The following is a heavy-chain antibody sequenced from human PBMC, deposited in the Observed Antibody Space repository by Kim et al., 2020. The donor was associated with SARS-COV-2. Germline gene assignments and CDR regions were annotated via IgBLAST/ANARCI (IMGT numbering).Heavy chain of an antibody. J-gene: IGHJ4*02. CDR3: ARGYSSSWYPVDY. D-gene: IGHD6-13*01. Sequence: ASVKVSCKASGYTFTSYAMHWVRQAPGQRLEWMGWINAGNGNTKYSQKFQGRVTITRDTSASTAYMELSSLRSEDTAVYYCARGYSSSWYPVDYWGQGTLVTVSS. CDR1: GYTFTSYA. CDR2: INAGNGNT. V-gene: IGHV1-3*01.